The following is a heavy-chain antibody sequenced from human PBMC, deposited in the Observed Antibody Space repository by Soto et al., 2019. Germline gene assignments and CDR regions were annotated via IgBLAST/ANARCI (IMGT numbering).Heavy chain of an antibody. CDR1: GDSVPSNSAA. V-gene: IGHV6-1*01. J-gene: IGHJ6*03. D-gene: IGHD1-7*01. CDR3: AGTTSLQWYYMDV. Sequence: SQTLSLTCASSGDSVPSNSAAWNWIRPSPSRGLEWLGRTYYRSKWYNDYAVSVKSRITINPDTSKNQFSLQLNSVTPEDTAVYYCAGTTSLQWYYMDVWDKGTTVTVSS. CDR2: TYYRSKWYN.